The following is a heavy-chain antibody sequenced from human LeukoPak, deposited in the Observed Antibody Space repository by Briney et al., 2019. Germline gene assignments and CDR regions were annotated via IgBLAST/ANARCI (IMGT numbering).Heavy chain of an antibody. V-gene: IGHV4-39*01. J-gene: IGHJ6*02. CDR2: IYFSGST. CDR3: ARHQYGMNV. Sequence: SETLSLTCAVSGGSISSSGYYWGWIRQPPGKGLEWIGSIYFSGSTYFNPSPKSRVTISEDTSKNQFSLKLRSVTAADTAVYYCARHQYGMNVWGQGTTVTVSS. CDR1: GGSISSSGYY.